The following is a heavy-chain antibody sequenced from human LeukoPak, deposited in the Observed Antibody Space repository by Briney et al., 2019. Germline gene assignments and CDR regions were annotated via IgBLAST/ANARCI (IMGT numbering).Heavy chain of an antibody. CDR2: ISYDESDK. D-gene: IGHD3-22*01. Sequence: GGSLRLSCAVSGFTFSNYGMHWVRQAPGKGLEWVAVISYDESDKYYADSVKDRFTISRDNSKNTVYLQMNSLRAEDTAVYYCAKGSMIVVGGNWFDPWGQGTLVTVSS. CDR1: GFTFSNYG. CDR3: AKGSMIVVGGNWFDP. J-gene: IGHJ5*02. V-gene: IGHV3-30*18.